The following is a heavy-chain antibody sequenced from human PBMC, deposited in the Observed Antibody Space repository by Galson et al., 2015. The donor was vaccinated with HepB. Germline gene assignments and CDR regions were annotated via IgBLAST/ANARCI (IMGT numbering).Heavy chain of an antibody. Sequence: CAISGDSVSSKSAIWNWIRQSPSRGLEWLGRTYYRSRWYFQYADSVRGRITINPDTSKNQFSLQLNSVTPEDTAMYYCARLDPGGDSWLLNYFDYWGQGTLVTVSP. CDR3: ARLDPGGDSWLLNYFDY. CDR1: GDSVSSKSAI. D-gene: IGHD6-13*01. J-gene: IGHJ4*02. V-gene: IGHV6-1*01. CDR2: TYYRSRWYF.